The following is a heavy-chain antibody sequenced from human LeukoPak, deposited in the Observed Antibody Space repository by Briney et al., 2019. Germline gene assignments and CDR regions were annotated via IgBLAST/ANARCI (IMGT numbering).Heavy chain of an antibody. Sequence: GGSLRLSCAASGFTFSSYWMSWVRQAPGKGLGWVANIKQEGSEKYYVDSVKGRFTISRDNAKNSLYLQMNSLRAEDTAVYYCARDKSYGDSEDYWGQGTLVTVSS. CDR1: GFTFSSYW. CDR2: IKQEGSEK. D-gene: IGHD4-17*01. J-gene: IGHJ4*02. CDR3: ARDKSYGDSEDY. V-gene: IGHV3-7*05.